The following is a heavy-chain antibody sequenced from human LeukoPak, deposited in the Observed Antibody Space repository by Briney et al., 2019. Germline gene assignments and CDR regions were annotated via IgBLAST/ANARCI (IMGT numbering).Heavy chain of an antibody. V-gene: IGHV1-46*03. J-gene: IGHJ4*02. CDR2: INPSGGST. Sequence: ASVKVSCKASGYTFTGYYMHWVRQAPGQGLEWMELINPSGGSTSYAQKFQGRVTMTRDTSTSTVYMELSSLRSEDTAVYYCARDLIMITFGGGLDYWGQGTLVTVSS. CDR1: GYTFTGYY. D-gene: IGHD3-16*01. CDR3: ARDLIMITFGGGLDY.